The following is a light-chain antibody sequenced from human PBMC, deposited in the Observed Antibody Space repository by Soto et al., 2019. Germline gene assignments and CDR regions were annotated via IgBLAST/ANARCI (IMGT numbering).Light chain of an antibody. CDR2: RNN. CDR3: AAWDDSLSAL. V-gene: IGLV1-47*01. J-gene: IGLJ2*01. Sequence: QLVLTQLPSASGTPGQRVTISCSGSSSNIGSNYVYWYQQLPGTAPKLLIYRNNQRPSGVPDRFSGSKSGTSASLAISGLRSEDEADYYCAAWDDSLSALFGGGTKLTVL. CDR1: SSNIGSNY.